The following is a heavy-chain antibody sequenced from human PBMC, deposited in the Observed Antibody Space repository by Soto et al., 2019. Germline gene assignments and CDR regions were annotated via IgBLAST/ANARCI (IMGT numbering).Heavy chain of an antibody. CDR2: ISGSGGST. J-gene: IGHJ6*03. CDR1: GFTFSSYA. V-gene: IGHV3-23*01. CDR3: ARNAHCSSTSCYVNYYYYYMDV. D-gene: IGHD2-2*01. Sequence: GGSLRLSCAASGFTFSSYAMSWVRQAPGKGLEWVSAISGSGGSTYYADSVKGRFTISRDNSKNTLYLQMNSPRAEDTAVYYCARNAHCSSTSCYVNYYYYYMDVWGKGTTVTVSS.